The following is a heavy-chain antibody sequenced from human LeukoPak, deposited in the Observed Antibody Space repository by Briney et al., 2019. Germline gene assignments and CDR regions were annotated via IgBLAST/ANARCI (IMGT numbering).Heavy chain of an antibody. V-gene: IGHV1-69*13. J-gene: IGHJ4*02. Sequence: ASVKVSCKASGGTFSSYAISWVRQAPGQGLEWMGGIIPIFGTANYAQKFQGRVTITADESTSTAYMELSSLRSEDTAVYYCARSDFRYSGSRSHFDYWGQGTLVTVSS. CDR2: IIPIFGTA. D-gene: IGHD1-26*01. CDR1: GGTFSSYA. CDR3: ARSDFRYSGSRSHFDY.